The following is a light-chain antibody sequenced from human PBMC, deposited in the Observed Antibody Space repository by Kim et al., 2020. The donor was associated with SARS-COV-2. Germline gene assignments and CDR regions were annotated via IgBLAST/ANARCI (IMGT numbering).Light chain of an antibody. CDR2: SNN. V-gene: IGLV1-44*01. CDR3: AAWDDSLNGWV. CDR1: SFNIGSKT. Sequence: QSVLTQPPSVSGTPGERVTITCSGSSFNIGSKTVNWYQQLPGTAPKLHIYSNNQRPSGVPDRFSDSKPVTSASLAISGLQSEDEADYYCAAWDDSLNGWVFGGGTQLTVL. J-gene: IGLJ3*02.